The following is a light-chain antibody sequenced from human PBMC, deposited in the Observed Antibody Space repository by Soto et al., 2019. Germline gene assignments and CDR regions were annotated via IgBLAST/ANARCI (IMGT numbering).Light chain of an antibody. CDR1: RSDIGSYNY. CDR3: CSYAGSNTVV. J-gene: IGLJ2*01. V-gene: IGLV2-23*02. CDR2: GVS. Sequence: QSVLTQPASVSGSPGQSITISCSGTRSDIGSYNYVAWYQQFPGKTPKILIYGVSNRPSGVSSRFSGSKSGNPASLTISGLQAEDEADYYCCSYAGSNTVVFGGGTQLTVL.